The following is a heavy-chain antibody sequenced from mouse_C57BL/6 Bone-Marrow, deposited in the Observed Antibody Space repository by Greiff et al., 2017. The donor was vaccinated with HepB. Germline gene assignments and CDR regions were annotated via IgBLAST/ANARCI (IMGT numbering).Heavy chain of an antibody. CDR2: ISAGGSYT. Sequence: EVKLVESGGGLVKPGGSLKLSCAASGFTFSSYAMSWVRQTPEQRLEWVATISAGGSYTYYPDNVKGRITISRDNAKNNLYLQMSHLKSEDAAMYYCARGITTVVAFDYWGQGTTLTVSS. V-gene: IGHV5-4*03. CDR3: ARGITTVVAFDY. D-gene: IGHD1-1*01. J-gene: IGHJ2*01. CDR1: GFTFSSYA.